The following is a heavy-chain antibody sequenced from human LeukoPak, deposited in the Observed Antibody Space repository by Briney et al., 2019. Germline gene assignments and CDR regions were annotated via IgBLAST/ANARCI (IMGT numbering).Heavy chain of an antibody. Sequence: SETLSLTCTVSGGSISSYYWTWIRQPAGKGLEWIGRIYPSGSTNYNPSLESRVTMSVDTSKNQFSLKLSSVTAADTAVYYCARENSGSYREFDYWGQGTLVTVSS. CDR1: GGSISSYY. CDR2: IYPSGST. CDR3: ARENSGSYREFDY. V-gene: IGHV4-4*07. D-gene: IGHD1-26*01. J-gene: IGHJ4*02.